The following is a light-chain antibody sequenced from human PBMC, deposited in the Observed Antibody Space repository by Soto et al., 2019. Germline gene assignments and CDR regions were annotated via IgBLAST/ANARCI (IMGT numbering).Light chain of an antibody. J-gene: IGKJ5*01. CDR1: QGIGDT. CDR3: QQYGGSPIT. Sequence: EIVLTQSPGTLSLSPGERATLSCRASQGIGDTLAWYQHKPGQTPRLFMSGASSRASGVPVRFSGSGSGTDFTLTISRLEPEDFALYYCQQYGGSPITFGLGTRLEI. V-gene: IGKV3-20*01. CDR2: GAS.